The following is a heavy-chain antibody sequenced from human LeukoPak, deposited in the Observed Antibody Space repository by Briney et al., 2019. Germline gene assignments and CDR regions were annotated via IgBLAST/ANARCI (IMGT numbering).Heavy chain of an antibody. Sequence: GGSLRLSCAASGFTFSSYGMTWVRQAPGKGLEWVSIIFGNGDTTYYADSVKGRFTVSRDNANSELSLQMNSLRIDDSGIYYCVRVVPTMGSGWYGDAFDIWGQGTLVTVAS. CDR3: VRVVPTMGSGWYGDAFDI. CDR2: IFGNGDTT. D-gene: IGHD6-19*01. CDR1: GFTFSSYG. V-gene: IGHV3-23*01. J-gene: IGHJ3*02.